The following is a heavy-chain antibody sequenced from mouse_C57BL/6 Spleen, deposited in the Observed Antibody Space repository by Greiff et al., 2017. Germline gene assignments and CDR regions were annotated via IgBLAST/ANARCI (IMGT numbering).Heavy chain of an antibody. CDR1: GFNIKNTY. D-gene: IGHD1-1*01. CDR2: IDPATGNT. Sequence: VQLQQSVAELVRPGASVKLSCTASGFNIKNTYMHWVKQRPEQGLEWIGRIDPATGNTKYAPKFPGKATLTSDTSSTTAYLQLTSLTSEDTAIYYCSRSDYGSSYDYWGQGTTLTVSS. CDR3: SRSDYGSSYDY. J-gene: IGHJ2*01. V-gene: IGHV14-3*01.